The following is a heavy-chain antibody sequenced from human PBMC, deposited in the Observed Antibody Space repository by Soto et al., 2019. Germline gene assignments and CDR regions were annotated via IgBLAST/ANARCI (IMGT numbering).Heavy chain of an antibody. CDR2: IAYDGSNK. CDR1: GFTFSSYA. J-gene: IGHJ4*02. CDR3: ARAWLGQGGGKLIDY. Sequence: QVQLVESGGGVVQPGRSLRLSCAASGFTFSSYAMHWVRQAPGKGVGWVAVIAYDGSNKYYADSVKGRFTISRENCKNTLELQMNSMRAEDTAVYYCARAWLGQGGGKLIDYWGQGTLVTVSS. V-gene: IGHV3-30-3*01. D-gene: IGHD6-19*01.